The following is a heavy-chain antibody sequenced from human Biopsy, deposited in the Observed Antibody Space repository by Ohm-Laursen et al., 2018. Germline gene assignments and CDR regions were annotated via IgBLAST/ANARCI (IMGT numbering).Heavy chain of an antibody. CDR1: GGSISNNNYY. Sequence: GTLSLTCTVSGGSISNNNYYWGWIRQPPGKGLEWIGSIFYRGGTHHKPSLKSRVNISVDTSKNQFSLKLNSVTAAGTAVYYCARDYDTSGYYYVSWGQGTLVTVSS. V-gene: IGHV4-39*01. CDR3: ARDYDTSGYYYVS. D-gene: IGHD3-22*01. CDR2: IFYRGGT. J-gene: IGHJ5*02.